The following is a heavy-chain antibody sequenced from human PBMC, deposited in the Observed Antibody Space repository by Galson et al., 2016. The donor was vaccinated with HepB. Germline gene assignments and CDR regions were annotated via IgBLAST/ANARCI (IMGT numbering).Heavy chain of an antibody. V-gene: IGHV1-8*01. Sequence: SVKVSCKASGYSFTTYDFNWVRQAPGQGLEWMGWMNPSGGATGFAQKFQGRVTMTRDTSIGTAYMELRSLASEDTAVYYCARVKGDWGATFDIWGQGTMVSVSS. J-gene: IGHJ3*02. CDR2: MNPSGGAT. CDR3: ARVKGDWGATFDI. D-gene: IGHD2-21*02. CDR1: GYSFTTYD.